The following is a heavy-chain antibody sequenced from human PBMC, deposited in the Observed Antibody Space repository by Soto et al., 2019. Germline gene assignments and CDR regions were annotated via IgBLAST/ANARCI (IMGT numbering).Heavy chain of an antibody. CDR3: ERDLGLQAAEH. D-gene: IGHD2-15*01. Sequence: GGSLRLSCAASGFTFSSYSMNWVRQAPGKGLEWVSSISSSSSYIYYADSVKGRFTISRDNAKNSLYLQMNSLRAEDTAVYYCERDLGLQAAEHWGQGTLVTVSS. V-gene: IGHV3-21*01. CDR2: ISSSSSYI. CDR1: GFTFSSYS. J-gene: IGHJ4*02.